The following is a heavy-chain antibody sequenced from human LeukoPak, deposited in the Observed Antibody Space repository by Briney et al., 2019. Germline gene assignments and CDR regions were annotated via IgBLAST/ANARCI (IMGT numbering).Heavy chain of an antibody. D-gene: IGHD2-2*01. CDR3: ARFRVPAAIFPNLQNGFFDP. Sequence: GGSLRLSCAASGFTFSSYSMNWVRQAPGKGLEWVSSISSSSSYIYYADSVKGRFTISRDNAKNSLYLQMNSLRAEDTAVYYCARFRVPAAIFPNLQNGFFDPWGQGTLVTVSS. J-gene: IGHJ5*02. CDR1: GFTFSSYS. V-gene: IGHV3-21*01. CDR2: ISSSSSYI.